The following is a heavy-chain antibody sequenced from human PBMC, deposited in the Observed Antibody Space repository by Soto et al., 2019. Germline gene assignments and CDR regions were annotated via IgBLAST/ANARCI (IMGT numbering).Heavy chain of an antibody. CDR2: IIPIFGTA. CDR1: GGTFSSYA. J-gene: IGHJ5*02. CDR3: ARQLGYCSSTSCYKRRFDP. D-gene: IGHD2-2*01. V-gene: IGHV1-69*13. Sequence: SVKVSCKASGGTFSSYAISWVRQAPGQGLEWMGGIIPIFGTANYAQKFQGRVTITADESTSTAYMELSSLRSEDTAVYYCARQLGYCSSTSCYKRRFDPWGQGTLVTVSS.